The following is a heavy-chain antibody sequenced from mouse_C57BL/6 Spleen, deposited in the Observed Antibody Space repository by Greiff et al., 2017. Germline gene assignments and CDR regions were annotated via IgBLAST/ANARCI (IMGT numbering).Heavy chain of an antibody. D-gene: IGHD2-4*01. CDR1: GYAFSSSW. V-gene: IGHV1-82*01. J-gene: IGHJ2*01. Sequence: VQLQQSGPELVKPGASVKISCKASGYAFSSSWMNWVKQRPGKGLEWIGRIYPGDGDTNYNGKFKGKATLTADKSSSTGYMQLSSLTSEDSAVYFCARAGDYEDYFDYWGQGTTLTVSS. CDR3: ARAGDYEDYFDY. CDR2: IYPGDGDT.